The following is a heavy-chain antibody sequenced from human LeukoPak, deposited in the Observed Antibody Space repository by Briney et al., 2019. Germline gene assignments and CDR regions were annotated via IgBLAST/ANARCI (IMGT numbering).Heavy chain of an antibody. J-gene: IGHJ6*03. V-gene: IGHV3-43D*03. CDR3: AKDVELRYGYYYMDV. CDR1: GFTFDDYA. D-gene: IGHD3-9*01. Sequence: PAGSLRLSCAASGFTFDDYAMHWVRQAPGKGLEWVSLISWDGGSTYYADSVKGRFTISRDNSKNSLYLQMNSLRAEDTALYYCAKDVELRYGYYYMDVWGKGTTVTVSS. CDR2: ISWDGGST.